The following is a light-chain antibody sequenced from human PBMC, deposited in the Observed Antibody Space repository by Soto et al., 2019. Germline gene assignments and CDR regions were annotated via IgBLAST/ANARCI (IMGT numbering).Light chain of an antibody. J-gene: IGKJ5*01. CDR2: GAS. Sequence: EIVLTQSPGTLSLSQGERATLSCRASQSVSSSYLAWYQQKPGQAPRLLIYGASTRATGIPARFSGSGSGTDFTLTISSLEPEDFALYYCQQRSNWPITFGQGTRLEIK. CDR3: QQRSNWPIT. V-gene: IGKV3D-20*02. CDR1: QSVSSSY.